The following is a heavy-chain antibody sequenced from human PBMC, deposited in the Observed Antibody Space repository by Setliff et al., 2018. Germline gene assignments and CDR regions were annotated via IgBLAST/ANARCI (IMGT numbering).Heavy chain of an antibody. D-gene: IGHD3-3*01. Sequence: SETLSLTCAASGGSFTYYYWTWIRQPPGKGLEWIGEINHSGSTNYNPSLKSRVTISIDASKRQFSLKLTSVTAADTAVYYCARMSGFQYVDVWGKGTTVTVSS. V-gene: IGHV4-34*01. CDR3: ARMSGFQYVDV. CDR1: GGSFTYYY. J-gene: IGHJ6*03. CDR2: INHSGST.